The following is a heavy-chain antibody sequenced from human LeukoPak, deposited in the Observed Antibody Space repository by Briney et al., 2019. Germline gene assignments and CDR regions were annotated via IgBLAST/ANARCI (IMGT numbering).Heavy chain of an antibody. Sequence: GGSLRLSCAASGFTCSSYWMSWVRQAPGKGLEWVANIKQDGSEKYYVDSVKGRFTISRDNAENSLYLQMNSLRAEDTAVYYCARGHSGYDYSGFDYWGQGTLVTVSS. CDR1: GFTCSSYW. V-gene: IGHV3-7*03. J-gene: IGHJ4*02. CDR2: IKQDGSEK. D-gene: IGHD5-12*01. CDR3: ARGHSGYDYSGFDY.